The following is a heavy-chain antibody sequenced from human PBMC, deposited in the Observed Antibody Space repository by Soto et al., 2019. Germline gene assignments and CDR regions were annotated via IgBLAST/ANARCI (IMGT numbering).Heavy chain of an antibody. Sequence: VQLVQSGAEVKKPGSSVKLSCKASGGTFSSYTISWVRQAPGQGLEWMGRIIPILGIANYAQKFQGRVTITADKSTSTAYMELSSLRSEDTAVYYCARDQGTPGGYYDYWGQGTLVTVSS. CDR1: GGTFSSYT. D-gene: IGHD3-22*01. J-gene: IGHJ4*02. V-gene: IGHV1-69*08. CDR3: ARDQGTPGGYYDY. CDR2: IIPILGIA.